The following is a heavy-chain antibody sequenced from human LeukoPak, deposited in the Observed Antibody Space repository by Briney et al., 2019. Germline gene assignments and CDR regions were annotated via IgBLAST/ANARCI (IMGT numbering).Heavy chain of an antibody. J-gene: IGHJ4*02. V-gene: IGHV4-59*01. CDR2: IYNSGST. D-gene: IGHD6-13*01. CDR1: GGSISTYY. Sequence: SETLSLTCTVSGGSISTYYWSWIRQPPGKGLEWIVYIYNSGSTNYNPSLKSRVTISVDTSKNQFSLKLSSVTAADTAVYYCARENSNSWYLDYWGQGTLVTVSS. CDR3: ARENSNSWYLDY.